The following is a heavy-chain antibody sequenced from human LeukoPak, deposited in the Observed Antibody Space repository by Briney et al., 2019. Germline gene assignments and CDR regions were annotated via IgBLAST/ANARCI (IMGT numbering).Heavy chain of an antibody. CDR1: GFTFSSHW. CDR3: ARGSGIITRIDE. V-gene: IGHV3-74*01. Sequence: PGGSLRLFCAASGFTFSSHWMHWVRQAPGKGLVWVSRIKDDGSHTNYADSVKGRFTISRDNAKNTLSLQMNSLRAEDTAVYYCARGSGIITRIDEWGQGTLVTVSS. J-gene: IGHJ4*02. D-gene: IGHD6-25*01. CDR2: IKDDGSHT.